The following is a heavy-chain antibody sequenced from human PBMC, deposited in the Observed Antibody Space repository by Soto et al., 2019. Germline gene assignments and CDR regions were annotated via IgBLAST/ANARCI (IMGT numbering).Heavy chain of an antibody. V-gene: IGHV4-61*01. CDR2: IYYSGST. CDR3: ARDRTVTNYYYYGMDV. Sequence: QVQLQESGPGLVKPSETLSLTCTVSGGSVSSGIYYWSWIRQPPGKGLEWIGYIYYSGSTNYNPSLKSRVTISVDTSKNQFSLKLSSVTAADTAVYYCARDRTVTNYYYYGMDVWDQGTTVTVSS. D-gene: IGHD4-17*01. J-gene: IGHJ6*02. CDR1: GGSVSSGIYY.